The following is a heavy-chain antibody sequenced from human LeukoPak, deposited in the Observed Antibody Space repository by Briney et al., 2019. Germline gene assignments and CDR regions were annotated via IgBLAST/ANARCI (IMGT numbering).Heavy chain of an antibody. CDR2: ISGSGGST. J-gene: IGHJ4*02. CDR3: AKDRGYSYGYGGVVDY. V-gene: IGHV3-23*01. D-gene: IGHD5-18*01. CDR1: GFTFSSYA. Sequence: GGSLRLSCAASGFTFSSYAMSWVRQALGKGLEWVSAISGSGGSTYYADSVKGRFTISRDKSKNTLYLQMNSLRAEDTAVYYCAKDRGYSYGYGGVVDYWGQGTLVTVSS.